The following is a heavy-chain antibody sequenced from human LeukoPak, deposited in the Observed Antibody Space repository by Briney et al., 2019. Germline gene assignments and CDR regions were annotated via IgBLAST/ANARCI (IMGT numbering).Heavy chain of an antibody. CDR2: ISYDGSNK. D-gene: IGHD2-15*01. CDR1: GFTFSSYG. J-gene: IGHJ6*04. CDR3: AKWLVVAATYYYYGMDV. Sequence: GGSLRLSCAASGFTFSSYGMHCVRQAPGKGLEWVAVISYDGSNKYYADSVKGRFTISRDNSKNTLYLQMNSLRAEDTAVYYCAKWLVVAATYYYYGMDVWGKGTTVTVSS. V-gene: IGHV3-30*18.